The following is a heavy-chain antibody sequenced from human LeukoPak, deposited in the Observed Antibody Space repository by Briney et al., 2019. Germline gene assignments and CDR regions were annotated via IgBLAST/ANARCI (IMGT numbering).Heavy chain of an antibody. CDR3: ARGRSNYYGMDV. J-gene: IGHJ6*02. Sequence: SETLSLTCSVSDGSINSYYWNWIRRPPEKGLEWIGYIYYNGNTNYSTSLKSRVTMSVDTSKNLFSLKVSSVTAADTAVYYCARGRSNYYGMDVWGQGTTVTVSS. CDR2: IYYNGNT. D-gene: IGHD1-26*01. V-gene: IGHV4-59*01. CDR1: DGSINSYY.